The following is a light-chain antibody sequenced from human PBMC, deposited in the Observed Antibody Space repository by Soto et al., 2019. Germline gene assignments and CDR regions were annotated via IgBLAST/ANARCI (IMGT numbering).Light chain of an antibody. J-gene: IGKJ5*01. V-gene: IGKV3-11*01. CDR3: QQRHMWPIT. CDR1: QSVTTQ. CDR2: GAS. Sequence: IVLTQSPGTLSLSPGERATLSCRASQSVTTQLAWYQQKPGQAPRLLIYGASNRATGVAARFSGSGSGTDFTLTISSLEPEDSAVYYCQQRHMWPITFGQGTRLEIK.